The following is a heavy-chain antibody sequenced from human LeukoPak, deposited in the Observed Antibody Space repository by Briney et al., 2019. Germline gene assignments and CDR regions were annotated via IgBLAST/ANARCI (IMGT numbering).Heavy chain of an antibody. V-gene: IGHV4-39*01. Sequence: EKGREGSGRIYYSGCTYYNPSLKTRVSISVDTSKNQFSLKLSSVTAADTAVYYCAIQRGGIQLWPPFDYCGQGTLVTVSS. CDR2: IYYSGCT. CDR3: AIQRGGIQLWPPFDY. J-gene: IGHJ4*02. D-gene: IGHD5-18*01.